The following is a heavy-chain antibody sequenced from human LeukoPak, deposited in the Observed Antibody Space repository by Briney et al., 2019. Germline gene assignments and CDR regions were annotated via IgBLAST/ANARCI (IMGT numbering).Heavy chain of an antibody. D-gene: IGHD3-22*01. J-gene: IGHJ4*02. CDR2: ICHSGST. CDR3: ARPPRYWAGSGYVFDY. Sequence: SETLSLTCAVSGYSISSGYYWGWIRQPPGKGLEWIGSICHSGSTYYNPSLKSRVTISVDTSKNQFSLKLSSVTAADTAVYYCARPPRYWAGSGYVFDYWGQGTLVTVSS. CDR1: GYSISSGYY. V-gene: IGHV4-38-2*01.